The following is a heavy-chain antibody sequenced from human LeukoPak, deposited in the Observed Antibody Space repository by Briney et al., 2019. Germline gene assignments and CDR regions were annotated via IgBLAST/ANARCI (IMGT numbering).Heavy chain of an antibody. Sequence: PSETLSLTCTVSGGSISSYYWSWIRQPPGKGLEWIGYISYSGSTNFNPSLKSRVTISIDTSKKQFSLTLSSVTAADTAVYYCARTLAGTYWFDPWGQGTLVTVSS. J-gene: IGHJ5*02. CDR2: ISYSGST. D-gene: IGHD6-19*01. V-gene: IGHV4-59*01. CDR3: ARTLAGTYWFDP. CDR1: GGSISSYY.